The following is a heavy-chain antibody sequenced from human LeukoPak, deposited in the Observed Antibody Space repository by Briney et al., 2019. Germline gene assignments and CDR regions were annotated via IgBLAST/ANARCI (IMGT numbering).Heavy chain of an antibody. V-gene: IGHV3-7*03. CDR1: GFTFSNHW. CDR2: IKQDGSEA. J-gene: IGHJ4*02. CDR3: AKDMVPDYYGSGPSPTDY. Sequence: PGGSLRLSSAASGFTFSNHWMSWVRQAPGKGLQWVANIKQDGSEAYDGDSVKGRFTISRDNAKNSLYLQMNSLRAEDTALYYCAKDMVPDYYGSGPSPTDYWGQGTLVTVSS. D-gene: IGHD3-10*01.